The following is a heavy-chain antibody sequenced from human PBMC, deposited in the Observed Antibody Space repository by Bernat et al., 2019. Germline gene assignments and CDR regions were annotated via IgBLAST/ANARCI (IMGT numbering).Heavy chain of an antibody. CDR1: EFTFSNYG. J-gene: IGHJ4*02. D-gene: IGHD6-13*01. CDR2: ISYDGSNK. Sequence: QVQLVESGGGVVQPGRSLRLSCAASEFTFSNYGIHWVRQAPGKGLEWVAVISYDGSNKYYADSVKGRFTISRDNSKNTLYLQMNSLRAEDTAVYYCARDLVQQQLGMGYWGQGTLVTVSS. CDR3: ARDLVQQQLGMGY. V-gene: IGHV3-30*03.